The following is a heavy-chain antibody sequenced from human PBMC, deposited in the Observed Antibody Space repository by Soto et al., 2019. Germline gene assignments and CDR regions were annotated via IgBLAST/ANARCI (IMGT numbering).Heavy chain of an antibody. J-gene: IGHJ4*02. CDR1: GGTFSSYA. Sequence: QVQLVQSGAEVKKPGSSVKVSCKASGGTFSSYAISWVRQAPGQGLEWMGGIIPIFGTANYAQKFQGRVTITADESTSTAYMELSSMRSEDTAVYYCARGVDYYDSSGYSYYFDYWGQGTLVTVSS. CDR3: ARGVDYYDSSGYSYYFDY. D-gene: IGHD3-22*01. V-gene: IGHV1-69*12. CDR2: IIPIFGTA.